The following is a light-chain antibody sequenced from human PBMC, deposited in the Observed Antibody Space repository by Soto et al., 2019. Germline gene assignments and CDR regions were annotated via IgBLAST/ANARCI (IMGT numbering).Light chain of an antibody. CDR3: CSCIGSNIVL. Sequence: QSALTQPRSVSGSPGQSVTISCTGSSSDVGGYNYVSWYQHHPGKAPKVMIFDVSERPSGVPDRFSGSKSGNTASLTISGLQAEDEADYYCCSCIGSNIVLFGGGTKLTVL. J-gene: IGLJ2*01. V-gene: IGLV2-11*01. CDR2: DVS. CDR1: SSDVGGYNY.